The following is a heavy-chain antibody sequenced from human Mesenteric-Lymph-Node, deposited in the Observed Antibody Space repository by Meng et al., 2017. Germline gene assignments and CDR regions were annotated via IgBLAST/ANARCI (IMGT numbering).Heavy chain of an antibody. CDR2: IRSKTNAYAT. CDR3: ITQQWLVLGFDY. D-gene: IGHD6-19*01. V-gene: IGHV3-73*01. J-gene: IGHJ4*02. Sequence: GESLKISCAASGLRLSGSTLHWVRQSSGKGLEWVGRIRSKTNAYATAYAASVKGRFTISRDDSENTAYLQMDSLRTEDTAVYYCITQQWLVLGFDYWGQGTVVTVSS. CDR1: GLRLSGST.